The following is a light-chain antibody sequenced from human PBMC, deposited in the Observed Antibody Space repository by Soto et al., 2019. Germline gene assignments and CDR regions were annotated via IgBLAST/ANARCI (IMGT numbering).Light chain of an antibody. Sequence: EIVLTQSPGTLSLSPGERATLSCRASQSVSSSYLAWYQQKPCQAPRLLIYGASSSATGIPDRFSGSGSGTDFTLTISRLEPEDFAVYYCQQYGSSPMYTFAQGTKLEIK. CDR1: QSVSSSY. CDR2: GAS. J-gene: IGKJ2*01. CDR3: QQYGSSPMYT. V-gene: IGKV3-20*01.